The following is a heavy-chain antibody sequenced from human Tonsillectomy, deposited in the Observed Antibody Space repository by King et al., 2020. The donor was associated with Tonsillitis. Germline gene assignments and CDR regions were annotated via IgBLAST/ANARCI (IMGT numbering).Heavy chain of an antibody. CDR2: ISYDGSNK. CDR3: ARDRGSSGLASLLPEYFQH. V-gene: IGHV3-30-3*01. J-gene: IGHJ1*01. Sequence: VQLVESGGGVVQPGRSLRLSCAASGFTFSSYAMHWVRQAPGKGLEWVAVISYDGSNKYYADSVKGRFTISRDNCKNTLYLQMNSLRAEDTAVYYCARDRGSSGLASLLPEYFQHWGQGTLVTVSS. D-gene: IGHD3-22*01. CDR1: GFTFSSYA.